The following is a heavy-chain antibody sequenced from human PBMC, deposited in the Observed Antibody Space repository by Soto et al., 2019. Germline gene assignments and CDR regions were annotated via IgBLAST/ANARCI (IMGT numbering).Heavy chain of an antibody. D-gene: IGHD2-2*02. CDR1: GFSLSTSGVG. J-gene: IGHJ5*02. Sequence: QITLKESGPTLVKPTQTLTLTCTFSGFSLSTSGVGVGWIRQPPGKALEWLALIYWDDDKRYSPSLKSRLTITKDTSNNQVVLTMNNMDPLATATYYCAHSAQFGLVPAAIIQGWFDLWGQGTLVTVSS. V-gene: IGHV2-5*02. CDR3: AHSAQFGLVPAAIIQGWFDL. CDR2: IYWDDDK.